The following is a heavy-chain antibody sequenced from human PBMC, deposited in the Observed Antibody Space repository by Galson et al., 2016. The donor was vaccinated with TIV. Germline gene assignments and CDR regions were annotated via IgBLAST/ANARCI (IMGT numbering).Heavy chain of an antibody. V-gene: IGHV1-2*02. J-gene: IGHJ6*02. D-gene: IGHD5-18*01. CDR3: ARGYNYGFDSHFGMDV. CDR2: INPHSGGT. CDR1: GYPFTGYY. Sequence: SVKVSCKASGYPFTGYYIHWVRQAPGQGLEWMGWINPHSGGTNYAQKFQGRVTMTRDTSISTAHMELSRLASDDTAVYYCARGYNYGFDSHFGMDVWGQGSTVTVS.